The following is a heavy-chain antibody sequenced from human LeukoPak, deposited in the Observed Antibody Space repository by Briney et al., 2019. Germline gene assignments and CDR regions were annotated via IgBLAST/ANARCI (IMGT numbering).Heavy chain of an antibody. J-gene: IGHJ4*02. V-gene: IGHV3-21*01. CDR2: ISSSSYI. CDR3: VRDLDSVAFL. D-gene: IGHD1-1*01. Sequence: PGGSLRLSCAASGFTFSSYAMSWVRQAPGKGLEWVSSISSSSYIYYAESVKGRFTISRDNAKNSLYLQMNSLRAEDTAVYYCVRDLDSVAFLWRQGTPVTVSS. CDR1: GFTFSSYA.